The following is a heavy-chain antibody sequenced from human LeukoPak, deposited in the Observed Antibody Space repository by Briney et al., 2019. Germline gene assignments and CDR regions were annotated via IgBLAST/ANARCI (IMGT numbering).Heavy chain of an antibody. Sequence: GASVKVSCKASGYTFTSYGISWVRQAPGQGLEWMGWMNPNSGSTGYAQKFQGRVTMTRNTSISTAYMELSSLRSEDTAVYYCARAGRYDEWFDPWGQGTLVTVSS. CDR3: ARAGRYDEWFDP. CDR1: GYTFTSYG. V-gene: IGHV1-8*02. CDR2: MNPNSGST. J-gene: IGHJ5*02. D-gene: IGHD3-16*01.